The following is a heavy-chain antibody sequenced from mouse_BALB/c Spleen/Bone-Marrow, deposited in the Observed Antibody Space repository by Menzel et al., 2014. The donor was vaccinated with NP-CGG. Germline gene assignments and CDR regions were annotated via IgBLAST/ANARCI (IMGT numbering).Heavy chain of an antibody. CDR1: GYSFTDYT. J-gene: IGHJ4*01. CDR3: ARKYFYAMDY. Sequence: VQLQQSGPELVKPGASMKISCKASGYSFTDYTMNWVKQSHGKNLEWIGLINPYNGGTTYSQKLKGKATLTVDKSSSTAYMEFLSLTSDDSAVYYCARKYFYAMDYWGQGTSVTVSS. CDR2: INPYNGGT. V-gene: IGHV1-18*01.